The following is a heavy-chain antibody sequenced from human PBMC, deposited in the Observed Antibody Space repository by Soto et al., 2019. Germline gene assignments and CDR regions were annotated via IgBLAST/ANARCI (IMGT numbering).Heavy chain of an antibody. Sequence: ASVKVSCKASGYTFTSYGISWVRQAPGQGLEWMGWISAYNGNTNYAQKLQGRVTMTTDTSTSTAYMELRSLRSDDTAVYYCARDKGGYDYSYYYYYMDVWGKGITVTVSS. V-gene: IGHV1-18*01. CDR3: ARDKGGYDYSYYYYYMDV. CDR2: ISAYNGNT. J-gene: IGHJ6*03. CDR1: GYTFTSYG. D-gene: IGHD5-12*01.